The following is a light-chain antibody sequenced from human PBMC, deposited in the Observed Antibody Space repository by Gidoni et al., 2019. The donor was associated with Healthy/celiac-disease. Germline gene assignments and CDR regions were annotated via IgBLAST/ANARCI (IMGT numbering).Light chain of an antibody. J-gene: IGLJ1*01. CDR3: QSADSSGTYVV. V-gene: IGLV3-25*03. CDR2: KDS. CDR1: ALPKQY. Sequence: SYELTQPPSVSVSPGHTARINCSGDALPKQYAYWYQQKPGQAPVLVIYKDSERPSGIPERFSGSSSGTTVTLTISGVQAEDEADYYCQSADSSGTYVVFGTGTKVTVL.